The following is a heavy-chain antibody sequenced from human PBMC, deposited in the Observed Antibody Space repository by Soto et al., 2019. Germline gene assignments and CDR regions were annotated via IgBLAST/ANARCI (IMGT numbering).Heavy chain of an antibody. CDR1: GFTFSSYS. Sequence: PGGSLRLSCAASGFTFSSYSMNWVRQAPGKGLEWVSSISSSSSYIYYADSVKGRFTISRDNAKNSLYLQMNSLRAEDTAVYYCARAVVAAAGNYYYYYGMDVWGQGTTVTVSS. J-gene: IGHJ6*02. D-gene: IGHD6-13*01. CDR2: ISSSSSYI. V-gene: IGHV3-21*01. CDR3: ARAVVAAAGNYYYYYGMDV.